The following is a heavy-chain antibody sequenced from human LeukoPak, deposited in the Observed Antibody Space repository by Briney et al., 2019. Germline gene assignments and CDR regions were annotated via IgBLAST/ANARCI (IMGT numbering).Heavy chain of an antibody. CDR3: AKDRPTVYSSSWLHFLDS. J-gene: IGHJ4*02. V-gene: IGHV1-8*01. CDR2: MNPNSGNT. CDR1: GYTFTSYD. Sequence: GASVKVSCKASGYTFTSYDINWVRQATGQGLEWMGWMNPNSGNTGYAQKFQGRVTMTRNTSISTAYMELSSLRADDTAVYYCAKDRPTVYSSSWLHFLDSWGQGTLVTVSS. D-gene: IGHD6-13*01.